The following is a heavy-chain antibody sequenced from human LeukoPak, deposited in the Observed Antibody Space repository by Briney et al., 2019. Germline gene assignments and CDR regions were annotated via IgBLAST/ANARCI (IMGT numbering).Heavy chain of an antibody. Sequence: SETLSLTCAVYGGSFSGYYWSWIRQPPGKGLEWIGEINHSGSTNYNPSLKSRVTISVDTSKNQFSLKLSSVTAADTAVYYCARGAIVGAYSWGQGTLVTVPS. CDR3: ARGAIVGAYS. CDR1: GGSFSGYY. J-gene: IGHJ4*02. V-gene: IGHV4-34*01. CDR2: INHSGST. D-gene: IGHD1-26*01.